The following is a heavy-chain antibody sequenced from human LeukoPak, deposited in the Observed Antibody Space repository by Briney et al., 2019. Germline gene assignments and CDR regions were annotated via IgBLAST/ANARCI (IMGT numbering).Heavy chain of an antibody. Sequence: GGSLRLSCAASGFTFSSYAMHWVRQAPGKGLEWISYISSTTTITYYADSVKGRFTISRDNAKNSLYLQMNSLRDEATAVYYCVAGTELVYWGQGTLVTVSS. CDR1: GFTFSSYA. J-gene: IGHJ4*02. V-gene: IGHV3-48*02. CDR3: VAGTELVY. D-gene: IGHD6-19*01. CDR2: ISSTTTIT.